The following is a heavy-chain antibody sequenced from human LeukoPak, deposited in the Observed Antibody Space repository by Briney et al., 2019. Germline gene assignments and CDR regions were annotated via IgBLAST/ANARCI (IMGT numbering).Heavy chain of an antibody. CDR2: MNPNSGNT. CDR3: PREWVITSENNWFDP. D-gene: IGHD3-10*01. J-gene: IGHJ5*02. V-gene: IGHV1-8*01. CDR1: GYTFTSYD. Sequence: ASVKVSCKASGYTFTSYDINWVRQATGQGLEWMGWMNPNSGNTGYAQKFQGRVTMTRNTSISTAYMELSSLRSEDTAVYYCPREWVITSENNWFDPWGQGTLVTVSS.